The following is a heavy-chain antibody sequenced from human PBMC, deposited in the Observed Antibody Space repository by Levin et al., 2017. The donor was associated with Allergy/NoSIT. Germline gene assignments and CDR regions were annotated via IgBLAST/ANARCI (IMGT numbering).Heavy chain of an antibody. D-gene: IGHD5-12*01. Sequence: GESLKISCAASGFTVSTNYMSWVRQAPGKGLEWVSVIYSGGSTYYADSVKGRFTISRDNSKNTLYLQMNSLRPEDTAVYYCARKWATIDDYWGQGTLVTVSS. CDR2: IYSGGST. V-gene: IGHV3-66*02. J-gene: IGHJ4*02. CDR1: GFTVSTNY. CDR3: ARKWATIDDY.